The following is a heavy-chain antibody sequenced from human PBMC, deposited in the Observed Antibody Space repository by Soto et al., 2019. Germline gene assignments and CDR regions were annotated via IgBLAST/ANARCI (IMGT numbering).Heavy chain of an antibody. J-gene: IGHJ4*02. CDR3: AREDSIIIPAVSDF. V-gene: IGHV3-21*01. CDR2: ISKSDYT. D-gene: IGHD2-2*01. CDR1: GFAFNNYG. Sequence: PGGSLRLSCTVSGFAFNNYGINWVRQAPGQGLEWVSSISKSDYTYYSDSVKGRFTISRDNAKNSVSPQMNTLRVEDTAVYYCAREDSIIIPAVSDFWGQGTLVTV.